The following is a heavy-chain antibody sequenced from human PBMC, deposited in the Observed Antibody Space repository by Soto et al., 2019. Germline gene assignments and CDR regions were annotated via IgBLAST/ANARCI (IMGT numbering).Heavy chain of an antibody. CDR1: GFAFDDYA. Sequence: EVHLVESGGGLVQPGRSQRLSCAASGFAFDDYAMHWVRQAPGKGLEWVSGISWNSGTIGSADSVRGRFIISRDNAKNSLDLQMNSLRPEDTALYYCARGEVPADMRVGFDVWGQGTMVTVSS. V-gene: IGHV3-9*01. J-gene: IGHJ3*01. CDR2: ISWNSGTI. CDR3: ARGEVPADMRVGFDV. D-gene: IGHD2-2*01.